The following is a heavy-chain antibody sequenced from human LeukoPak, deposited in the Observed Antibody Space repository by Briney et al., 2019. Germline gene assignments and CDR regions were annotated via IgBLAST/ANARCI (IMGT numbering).Heavy chain of an antibody. J-gene: IGHJ4*02. CDR2: IDWDGDK. D-gene: IGHD3-10*01. CDR3: ARSDYGSGSYTFDY. CDR1: GFSLSASGMC. V-gene: IGHV2-70*01. Sequence: SGPTLVNPTQTLTLTCTFSGFSLSASGMCVSWIRQPPGKALEWLAHIDWDGDKNYSTSRKTRLTIYKDTSKTQVVLTISYMDPVDTATYYCARSDYGSGSYTFDYWGQGTLVTVSS.